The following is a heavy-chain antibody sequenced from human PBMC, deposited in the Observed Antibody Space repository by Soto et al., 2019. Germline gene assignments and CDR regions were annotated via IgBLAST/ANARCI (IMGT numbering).Heavy chain of an antibody. D-gene: IGHD1-1*01. J-gene: IGHJ6*02. CDR3: ERDRERYSYYGMDV. Sequence: GGSLRLSWAASGFTFSSYAMHWVRQAPGKGLEWVAVISYDGSNKYYADSVKGRLTMSRDNSKNTLYLQMNSQRAEDTAVYYCERDRERYSYYGMDVWGQGTTVTVSS. CDR2: ISYDGSNK. CDR1: GFTFSSYA. V-gene: IGHV3-30-3*01.